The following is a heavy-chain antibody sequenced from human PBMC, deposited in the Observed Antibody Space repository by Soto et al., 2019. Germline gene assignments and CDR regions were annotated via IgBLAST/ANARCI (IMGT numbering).Heavy chain of an antibody. CDR1: GFTYGHFG. V-gene: IGHV3-33*01. J-gene: IGHJ3*02. CDR2: IWHDGSKK. CDR3: ARDAYGTAGQGGAFDI. D-gene: IGHD3-10*01. Sequence: QVQLVESGGGVVQPGRSLRLSCATSGFTYGHFGMHWARQAPGKGLEWVAVIWHDGSKKFYADSVKGRFAISRDDSKKTLDLQMNSLRVEDMAMYYCARDAYGTAGQGGAFDIWGQGTVVIVSS.